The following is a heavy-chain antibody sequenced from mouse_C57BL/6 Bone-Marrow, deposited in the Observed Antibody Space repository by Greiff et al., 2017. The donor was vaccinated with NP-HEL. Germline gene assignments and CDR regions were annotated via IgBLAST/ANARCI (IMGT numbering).Heavy chain of an antibody. Sequence: EVQLKESGGGLVKPGGSLKLSCAASGFTFSSYAMSWVRQTPEKRLEWVATISDGGSYTYYPDNVKGRFTISRDNAKNNLYLQMSHLKSEDTAMYYCARAVLYYFDYWGQGTTLTVSS. V-gene: IGHV5-4*01. CDR3: ARAVLYYFDY. CDR2: ISDGGSYT. CDR1: GFTFSSYA. J-gene: IGHJ2*01.